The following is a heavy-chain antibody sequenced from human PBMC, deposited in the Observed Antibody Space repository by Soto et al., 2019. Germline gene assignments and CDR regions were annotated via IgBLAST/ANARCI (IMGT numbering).Heavy chain of an antibody. D-gene: IGHD4-17*01. Sequence: ASVKVSCKASGYTFTVYYLHWMRQAPGQGLECMALINPSDGSTTYAQKFQGTVTLSRDTSTSTVFMELNSLRSEDTAVYVCARASSYGDFDYWGQGTLVTVSS. CDR2: INPSDGST. V-gene: IGHV1-46*01. CDR1: GYTFTVYY. J-gene: IGHJ4*02. CDR3: ARASSYGDFDY.